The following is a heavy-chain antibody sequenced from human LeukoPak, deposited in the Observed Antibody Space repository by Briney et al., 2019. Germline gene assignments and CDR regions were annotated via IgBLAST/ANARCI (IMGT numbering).Heavy chain of an antibody. CDR3: ASPYGSGRPDAFDI. D-gene: IGHD3-10*01. CDR2: IYHSGST. CDR1: GGSISSGNW. Sequence: PSETLSLTCAVSGGSISSGNWWSWVRQPPGKGLEWIGEIYHSGSTNYNPSLKSRVTMSVDKSKNQFSLKLSSVTAADTAVYYCASPYGSGRPDAFDIWGQGTMVTVSS. V-gene: IGHV4-4*02. J-gene: IGHJ3*02.